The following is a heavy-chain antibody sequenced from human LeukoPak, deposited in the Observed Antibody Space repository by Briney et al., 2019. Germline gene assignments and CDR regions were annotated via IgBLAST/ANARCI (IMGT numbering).Heavy chain of an antibody. CDR1: GFTFSSYA. CDR3: ARGGRSTYFDWSPDY. CDR2: ISYDGSNK. D-gene: IGHD3-9*01. Sequence: GGSLRLSCAASGFTFSSYAIHWVRQAPGKGLEWVAVISYDGSNKYYVDSVKGRFTISRDNSKNTLYLQMNSLRAEDTAVYYCARGGRSTYFDWSPDYWGQGTLVTVSS. J-gene: IGHJ4*02. V-gene: IGHV3-30-3*01.